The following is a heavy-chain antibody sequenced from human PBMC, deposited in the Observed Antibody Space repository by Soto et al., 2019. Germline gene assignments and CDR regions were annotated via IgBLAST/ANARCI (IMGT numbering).Heavy chain of an antibody. Sequence: PSETLSLTCSVSGGSMSEYFWSWIRQSPGKGLEWIGYIYYLGSTDYNPSLKSRVTISVDTSKRQFSLRLTSVTAADTAVYYCARDRYDASGSPYPAYWGPGTQVTVSS. J-gene: IGHJ4*02. CDR2: IYYLGST. CDR3: ARDRYDASGSPYPAY. D-gene: IGHD3-10*01. V-gene: IGHV4-59*01. CDR1: GGSMSEYF.